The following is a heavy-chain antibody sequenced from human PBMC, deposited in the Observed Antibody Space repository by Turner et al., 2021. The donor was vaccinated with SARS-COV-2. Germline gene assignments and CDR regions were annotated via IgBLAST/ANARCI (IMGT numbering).Heavy chain of an antibody. J-gene: IGHJ4*02. CDR1: GCTFSSYA. V-gene: IGHV1-69*01. CDR2: IIPMLGTA. CDR3: ARLGRAAYYYDSSGYPD. D-gene: IGHD3-22*01. Sequence: QVQLVQSGAEVKKPGSSVKVSCRASGCTFSSYAISWVRQAPGQGLEWMGGIIPMLGTANYAQKSQGRVTITADESTSTAYMELSSLRSEDTAVYYCARLGRAAYYYDSSGYPDWGQGTLVTVSS.